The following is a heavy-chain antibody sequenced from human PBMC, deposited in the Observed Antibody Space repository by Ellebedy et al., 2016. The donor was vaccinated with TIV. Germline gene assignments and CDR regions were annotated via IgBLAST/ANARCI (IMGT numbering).Heavy chain of an antibody. CDR2: IWYDGSKK. CDR3: ARGLGDRTNWYFDL. V-gene: IGHV3-33*08. CDR1: GFTFSRYG. Sequence: GESLKISCAASGFTFSRYGMHWVRQAPGKGLGWVAVIWYDGSKKYYVDSVKGRFTISRDDSKSTLYLQMTSLRAEDTAVYRCARGLGDRTNWYFDLWGRGTLVTVSS. J-gene: IGHJ2*01. D-gene: IGHD1/OR15-1a*01.